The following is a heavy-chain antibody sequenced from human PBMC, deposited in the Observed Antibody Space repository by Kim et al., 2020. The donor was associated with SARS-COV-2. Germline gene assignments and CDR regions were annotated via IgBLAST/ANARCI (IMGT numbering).Heavy chain of an antibody. V-gene: IGHV3-15*01. CDR1: GIPFSNAW. Sequence: GGSLRLSCAVSGIPFSNAWFNWVRQSPGKGLEWVGRIKSKSDDGTSDLAAPVKGRFAISRDDSKNTLYLVMNNVKTDDSAVYYCTTVSMSWGQGTLVTVS. CDR3: TTVSMS. D-gene: IGHD3-22*01. J-gene: IGHJ4*02. CDR2: IKSKSDDGTS.